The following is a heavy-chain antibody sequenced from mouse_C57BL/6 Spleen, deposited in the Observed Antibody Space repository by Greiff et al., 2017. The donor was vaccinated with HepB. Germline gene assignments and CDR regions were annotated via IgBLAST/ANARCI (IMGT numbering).Heavy chain of an antibody. CDR2: ISSGSSTI. CDR3: SRAGVVAYSIDY. CDR1: GFTFSDYG. J-gene: IGHJ2*01. V-gene: IGHV5-17*01. Sequence: EVQLVESGGGLVKPGGSLKLSCAASGFTFSDYGMHWVRQAPEKGLEWVAYISSGSSTIYYADTVKGRFTISRDNAKNTLFLQMTSLRPEDTDMYLYSRAGVVAYSIDYWGQSTTLTVSS. D-gene: IGHD1-1*01.